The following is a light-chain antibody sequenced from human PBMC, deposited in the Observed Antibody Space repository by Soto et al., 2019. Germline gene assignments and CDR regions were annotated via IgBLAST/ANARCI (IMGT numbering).Light chain of an antibody. V-gene: IGLV2-11*01. CDR3: CSYAGSYTFV. Sequence: QPVLTQPRSVSGSPGQSVTISCTGTSSDVGGYNYVSWYQQHPDKAPKLMIYDVSKRPSGVPDRFSGSKSGNTASLTISGLQAEDEAEYSCCSYAGSYTFVFGTGTKLTVL. J-gene: IGLJ1*01. CDR1: SSDVGGYNY. CDR2: DVS.